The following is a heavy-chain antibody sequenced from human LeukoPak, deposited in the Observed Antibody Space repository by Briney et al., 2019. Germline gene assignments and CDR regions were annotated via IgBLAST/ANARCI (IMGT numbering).Heavy chain of an antibody. CDR2: ISHSGST. CDR1: GNSISSGYY. Sequence: PSKTLSLTCAVSGNSISSGYYWGWIRQPPGKGLEWIGTISHSGSTYYNPSLKSRVTISVDTSKNQFSLKLSSVTAADTAVYYCARDHGGTIDYWGQGTLVTVSS. D-gene: IGHD4-23*01. V-gene: IGHV4-38-2*02. CDR3: ARDHGGTIDY. J-gene: IGHJ4*02.